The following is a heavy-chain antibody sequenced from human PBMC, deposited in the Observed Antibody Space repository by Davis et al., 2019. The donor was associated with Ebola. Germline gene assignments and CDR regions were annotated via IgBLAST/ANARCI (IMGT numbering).Heavy chain of an antibody. CDR3: ARGLSIAAAHYYYYGMDV. J-gene: IGHJ6*02. CDR1: GYTFTSYG. CDR2: ISAYNGNT. V-gene: IGHV1-18*01. Sequence: ASVTVSCKASGYTFTSYGISWVRQAPGQGLEWMGWISAYNGNTNYAQKLQGRVTMTTDTSTSTAYMELRSLRSDDTAVYYCARGLSIAAAHYYYYGMDVWGQGTTVTVSS. D-gene: IGHD6-13*01.